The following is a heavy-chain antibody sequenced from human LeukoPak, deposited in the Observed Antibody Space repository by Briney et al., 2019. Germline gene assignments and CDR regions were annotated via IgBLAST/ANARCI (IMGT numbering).Heavy chain of an antibody. D-gene: IGHD3-3*01. Sequence: GGSLRLSCAASGFTFSSYSMNWVRQAPGKGLEWVSYISSSSSTIYYADSVEGRFTISRDNAKNSLYLQMNSLRAEDTAVYYCARDLITIFGVVEGIWGPGTLVTVSS. CDR2: ISSSSSTI. CDR3: ARDLITIFGVVEGI. V-gene: IGHV3-48*01. J-gene: IGHJ4*02. CDR1: GFTFSSYS.